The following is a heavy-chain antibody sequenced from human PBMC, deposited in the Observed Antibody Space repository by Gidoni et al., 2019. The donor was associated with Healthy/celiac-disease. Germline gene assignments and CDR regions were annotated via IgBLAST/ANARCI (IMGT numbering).Heavy chain of an antibody. CDR3: ATQNVDSYYYYGMDV. CDR2: IYSGGST. V-gene: IGHV3-53*01. CDR1: GFTVSSNY. D-gene: IGHD5-12*01. J-gene: IGHJ6*02. Sequence: EVQLVESGGGLIQPGGSLRPPCAASGFTVSSNYMSWVRQAPGKGLEWVSVIYSGGSTYYADSVKGRFTISRDNSKNTLYLQMNSLRAEDTAVYYCATQNVDSYYYYGMDVWGQGTTVTVSS.